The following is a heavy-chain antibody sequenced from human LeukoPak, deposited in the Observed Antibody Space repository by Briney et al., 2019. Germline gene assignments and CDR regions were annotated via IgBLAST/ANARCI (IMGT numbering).Heavy chain of an antibody. V-gene: IGHV4-39*01. J-gene: IGHJ4*02. Sequence: SETLSLTCTVSGGSMSNYYWGWIRQPPGKGLEWIGSIYSGSTYYNPSLKSRVTISVDTSKNQFSLKLNSVTATDTAVYYCARHYGPWGQGTLVTVSS. CDR3: ARHYGP. CDR1: GGSMSNYY. D-gene: IGHD3-10*01. CDR2: IYSGST.